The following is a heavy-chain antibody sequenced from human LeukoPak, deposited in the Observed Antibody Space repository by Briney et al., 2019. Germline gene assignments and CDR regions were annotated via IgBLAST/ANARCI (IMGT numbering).Heavy chain of an antibody. CDR3: ARDNGWYDAFDI. CDR1: GGSISGYY. D-gene: IGHD6-19*01. Sequence: KPSETLSLTCTVSGGSISGYYWSWIRQPPGKGLEWIGYIYYSGSTNYNPSLKSRVTISVDTSKNQFSLKLSSVTAADTAVYYCARDNGWYDAFDIWGQGTMVTVSS. J-gene: IGHJ3*02. CDR2: IYYSGST. V-gene: IGHV4-59*01.